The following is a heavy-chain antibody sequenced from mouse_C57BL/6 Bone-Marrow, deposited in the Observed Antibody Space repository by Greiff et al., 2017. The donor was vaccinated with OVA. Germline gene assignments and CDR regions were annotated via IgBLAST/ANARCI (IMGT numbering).Heavy chain of an antibody. J-gene: IGHJ3*01. V-gene: IGHV1-50*01. CDR3: ARGWFAY. Sequence: QVQLQHPGAELVKPVASVKLSCKSSGYTFTSYWMPCVKQRPGQGLAWIGEIDPSDSYTNYNQKFKGKATLTVDTSSSTAYMQRSSLTSEDSAVYYCARGWFAYWGQGTLVTVSA. CDR1: GYTFTSYW. CDR2: IDPSDSYT.